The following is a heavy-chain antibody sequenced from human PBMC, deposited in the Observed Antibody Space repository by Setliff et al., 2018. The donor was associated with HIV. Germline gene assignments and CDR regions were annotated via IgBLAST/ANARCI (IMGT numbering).Heavy chain of an antibody. CDR2: ISSSGSTI. J-gene: IGHJ4*02. D-gene: IGHD2-2*01. CDR1: GFIFSSYE. CDR3: ARGEPSILIEPAAFFDY. V-gene: IGHV3-48*03. Sequence: PGGSLRLSCAASGFIFSSYEMNWVRQAPGKGLEWVSYISSSGSTIHYADSVKGRFTISRDNAKNSLYLQMNSLRAEDTAVYYCARGEPSILIEPAAFFDYWGQGTLVTVSS.